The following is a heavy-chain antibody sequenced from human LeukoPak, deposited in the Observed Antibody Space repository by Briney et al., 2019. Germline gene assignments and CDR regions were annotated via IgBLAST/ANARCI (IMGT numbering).Heavy chain of an antibody. D-gene: IGHD3-22*01. V-gene: IGHV1-24*01. CDR1: GYTLTELS. CDR2: FDPEDGET. J-gene: IGHJ5*02. Sequence: GASVKASCKVSGYTLTELSMHWVRQAPGKGLEWMGGFDPEDGETIYAQKFQGRVTMTEDTSTDTAYMELSSLRSEDTAVYYCATARRGRGRTMIPNWFDPWGQGTLVAVSS. CDR3: ATARRGRGRTMIPNWFDP.